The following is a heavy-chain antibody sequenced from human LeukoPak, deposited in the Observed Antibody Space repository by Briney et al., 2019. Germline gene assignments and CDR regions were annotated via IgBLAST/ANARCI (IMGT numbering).Heavy chain of an antibody. CDR3: ARKWLFNYFDD. D-gene: IGHD3-22*01. J-gene: IGHJ4*02. Sequence: PRGSLRLSCAASGLTFSSVWMSWVPQAPGKGLEGVADIKHDRSETYYLDSVKGRFTISRDNAKNLLYIQMNSLRAEDTAVYYCARKWLFNYFDDWGQGTPVTVSS. CDR2: IKHDRSET. V-gene: IGHV3-7*01. CDR1: GLTFSSVW.